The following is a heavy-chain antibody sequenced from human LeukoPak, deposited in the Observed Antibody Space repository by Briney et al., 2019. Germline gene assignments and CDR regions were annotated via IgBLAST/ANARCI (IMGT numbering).Heavy chain of an antibody. V-gene: IGHV3-11*01. D-gene: IGHD3-22*01. J-gene: IGHJ1*01. CDR2: ISSSGSTI. Sequence: GGSLRLSCAASGFTFDDYGMSWIRQAPGKGLEWVSYISSSGSTIYYADSVKGRFTISRDDAKNSLYLQMNSLRAEDTAVYYCARDLGYYDSSGYYRGAEYFQHWGQGTLVTVSS. CDR3: ARDLGYYDSSGYYRGAEYFQH. CDR1: GFTFDDYG.